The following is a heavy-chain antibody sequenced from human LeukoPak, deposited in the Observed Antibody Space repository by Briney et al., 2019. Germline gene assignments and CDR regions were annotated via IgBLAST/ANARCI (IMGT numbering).Heavy chain of an antibody. D-gene: IGHD3-22*01. CDR1: GGSFSGYY. CDR2: INHSGST. J-gene: IGHJ2*01. CDR3: ARGRLRHYYDSSGYYYALKKHWYLDL. V-gene: IGHV4-34*01. Sequence: SETLSLTCAVYGGSFSGYYWSWIRQPPGKGLEWIGEINHSGSTNYNPSLKSRVTISVDTSKNQFSLKLSSVTAADTAVYYCARGRLRHYYDSSGYYYALKKHWYLDLWGRGTLVTVSS.